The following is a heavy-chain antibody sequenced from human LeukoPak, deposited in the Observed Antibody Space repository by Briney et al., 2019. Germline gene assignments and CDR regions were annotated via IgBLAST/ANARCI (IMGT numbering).Heavy chain of an antibody. Sequence: GGSLRLSCAASGFTFSSYCMHWVRQAPGKGLEWVAFIVQDGNEKYYVDSVKGRFTISRDNAQKSLYLEMNSLRAEDTAVYYCARDRVATRERWGSTIDYWGQGTLVTVSS. CDR3: ARDRVATRERWGSTIDY. V-gene: IGHV3-7*01. J-gene: IGHJ4*02. CDR1: GFTFSSYC. CDR2: IVQDGNEK. D-gene: IGHD5-12*01.